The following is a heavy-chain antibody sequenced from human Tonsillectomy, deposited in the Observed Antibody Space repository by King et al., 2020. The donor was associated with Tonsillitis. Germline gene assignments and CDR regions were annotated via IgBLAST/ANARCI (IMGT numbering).Heavy chain of an antibody. CDR2: MFHSGRS. Sequence: QLQESGPGLVEPSETLSLTCAVSGYSISSGYFWAWIRQPPGKGLEWIGSMFHSGRSHYNPSLQSRVTISVDTSKNQFSLKLSSVTVADTAVYYCARVGTLVVGDFDYWRQGTLVTVSS. D-gene: IGHD1-26*01. V-gene: IGHV4-38-2*01. CDR1: GYSISSGYF. J-gene: IGHJ4*02. CDR3: ARVGTLVVGDFDY.